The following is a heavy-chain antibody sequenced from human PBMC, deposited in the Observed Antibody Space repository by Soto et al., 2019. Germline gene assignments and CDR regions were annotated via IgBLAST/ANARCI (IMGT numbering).Heavy chain of an antibody. CDR1: GGTFSSYT. D-gene: IGHD3-3*01. CDR3: AKDPGFWSSHGAY. V-gene: IGHV1-69*04. J-gene: IGHJ4*02. CDR2: IIPILGIA. Sequence: SVKVSCKASGGTFSSYTISWVRQAPGQGLEWMGRIIPILGIANYAQKFQGRVTITADKSTSTAYMELSSLRSEDTAVYYCAKDPGFWSSHGAYWGQGTLVTVSS.